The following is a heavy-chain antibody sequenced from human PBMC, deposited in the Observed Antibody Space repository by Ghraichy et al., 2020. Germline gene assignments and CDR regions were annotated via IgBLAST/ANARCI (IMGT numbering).Heavy chain of an antibody. CDR2: ISHSGSV. Sequence: SETLSLTCVVYGESSSNYYWSWIRQPPGKGLEWIAEISHSGSVNFNPSLKSRVTISVDTSKSQLSLKLNSVTAADTAVYYCARGTWEPPFRYWDQGTLVTVSS. D-gene: IGHD1-26*01. CDR1: GESSSNYY. J-gene: IGHJ4*02. CDR3: ARGTWEPPFRY. V-gene: IGHV4-34*01.